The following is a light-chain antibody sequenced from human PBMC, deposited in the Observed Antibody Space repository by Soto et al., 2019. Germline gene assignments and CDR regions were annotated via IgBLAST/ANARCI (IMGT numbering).Light chain of an antibody. CDR1: TSNIGSHY. V-gene: IGLV1-51*01. J-gene: IGLJ2*01. CDR3: ATWDSSLNVVL. CDR2: DDD. Sequence: QSVLTQPPSVSAAPGEKVTISCSGSTSNIGSHYVSWYQQFPRTAPKLLIYDDDRRPSGMPDRFSGSKSGTSATLGITGHQTGDEADYYCATWDSSLNVVLFGGGTKVTVL.